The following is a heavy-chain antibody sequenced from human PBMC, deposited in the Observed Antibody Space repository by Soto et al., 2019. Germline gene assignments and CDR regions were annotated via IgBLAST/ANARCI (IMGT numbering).Heavy chain of an antibody. D-gene: IGHD6-19*01. Sequence: GGSLRLSCAASGFTFSSYAMSWVRQAPGKGLEWVSAISGSGGSTYYADSVKGRFTISRDNSKNTLYLQMNSLRAEDTAVYYCAKTGSSSGWYGSERLSFDYWGQGTLVTVSS. V-gene: IGHV3-23*01. CDR2: ISGSGGST. CDR1: GFTFSSYA. J-gene: IGHJ4*02. CDR3: AKTGSSSGWYGSERLSFDY.